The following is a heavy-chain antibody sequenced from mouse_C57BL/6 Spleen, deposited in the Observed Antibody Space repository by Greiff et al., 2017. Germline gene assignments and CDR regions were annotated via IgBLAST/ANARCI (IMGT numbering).Heavy chain of an antibody. D-gene: IGHD1-1*01. CDR2: ISSGGDYI. CDR1: GFTFSSYA. CDR3: TREGTYYYGSLPYAMDY. J-gene: IGHJ4*01. V-gene: IGHV5-9-1*02. Sequence: EVQVVESGEGLVKPGGSLKLSCAASGFTFSSYAMSWVRQTPEKRLEWVAYISSGGDYIYYADTVKGRFTISRDNARNTLYLQMSSLNSEYTAMYYCTREGTYYYGSLPYAMDYWGQGTSVTVSS.